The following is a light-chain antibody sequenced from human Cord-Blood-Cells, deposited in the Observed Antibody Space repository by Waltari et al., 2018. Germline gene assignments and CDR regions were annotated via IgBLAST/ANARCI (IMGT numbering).Light chain of an antibody. J-gene: IGKJ1*01. CDR1: QSVSSY. CDR3: QQRSNWPPWT. Sequence: EIVLTQSPATLSLSPGERATLSCRASQSVSSYLAWYQQTPGQAPRLLIYDASNRATGIPARFSGSVSGTDFTLTISSLEPEDFAVYYCQQRSNWPPWTFGQGTKVEIK. CDR2: DAS. V-gene: IGKV3-11*01.